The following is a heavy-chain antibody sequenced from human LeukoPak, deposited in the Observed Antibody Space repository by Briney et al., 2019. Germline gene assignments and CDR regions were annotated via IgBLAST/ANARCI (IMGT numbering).Heavy chain of an antibody. J-gene: IGHJ5*02. D-gene: IGHD3-3*01. Sequence: SETLSLTCSVSGGSISSSSYYWGWIRQPPGKGLEWIGSIYYSGSTYYNPSLKSRVTISVDTAKNQFSLKLSSVTAADTAVYYCARRNYDFWSGYGSWFDPWGQGTLVTVSS. CDR1: GGSISSSSYY. CDR2: IYYSGST. CDR3: ARRNYDFWSGYGSWFDP. V-gene: IGHV4-39*01.